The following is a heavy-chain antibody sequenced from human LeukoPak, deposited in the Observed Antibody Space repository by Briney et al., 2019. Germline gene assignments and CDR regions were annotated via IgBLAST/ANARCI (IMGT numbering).Heavy chain of an antibody. D-gene: IGHD3-3*01. CDR3: ARGNYDHHDY. Sequence: ASVKVSCKASGYTFTSYYIQWVRPAPGQGLGWRGRIKHSGRRPSYAQNLQRRVTMNRHAATSKVYIELSRLRCKDTSVYDCARGNYDHHDYWGQGTLVTVFS. V-gene: IGHV1-46*01. CDR2: IKHSGRRP. J-gene: IGHJ4*02. CDR1: GYTFTSYY.